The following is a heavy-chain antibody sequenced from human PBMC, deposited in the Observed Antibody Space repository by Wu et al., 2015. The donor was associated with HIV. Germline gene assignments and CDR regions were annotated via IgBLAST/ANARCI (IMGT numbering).Heavy chain of an antibody. Sequence: QVSLVQSGFEMKKPGASVKVSCKASGYMLSDFAISWVRQAPGQGLEWMGWISSYNVHTNSAQKFQGRVFMTTDTSTNLAYMELRSLTSDDTAIYYCARGIMGSNGPFFYYYMDVWGTGTTVTVSS. CDR2: ISSYNVHT. CDR1: GYMLSDFA. V-gene: IGHV1-18*01. CDR3: ARGIMGSNGPFFYYYMDV. J-gene: IGHJ6*03. D-gene: IGHD2-8*01.